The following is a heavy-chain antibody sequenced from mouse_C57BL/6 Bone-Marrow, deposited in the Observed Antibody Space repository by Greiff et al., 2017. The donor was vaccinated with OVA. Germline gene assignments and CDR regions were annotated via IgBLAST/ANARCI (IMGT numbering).Heavy chain of an antibody. Sequence: VMLVESGPGLVAPSQSLSITCTVSGLSLTSYGVDWVRQPPGKGLEWLGVIWGGGSTNYNSALMSRLSISKDNSKSEVFLKRNSLQTDDTAKYYWAKTSPYYPFGYWGQGTLGTVT. J-gene: IGHJ3*01. D-gene: IGHD1-1*02. CDR3: AKTSPYYPFGY. CDR1: GLSLTSYG. V-gene: IGHV2-9*01. CDR2: IWGGGST.